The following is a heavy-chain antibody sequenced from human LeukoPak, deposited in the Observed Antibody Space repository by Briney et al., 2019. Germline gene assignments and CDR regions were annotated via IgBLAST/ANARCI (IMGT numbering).Heavy chain of an antibody. CDR3: ARGNYDFWSGYTFDY. D-gene: IGHD3-3*01. Sequence: DSVKVCCKASGYTFTGYYMHWVRQAPGQGLEWMGWINPNSGGTNYAQQFQGRVTMTRDTSISTAYMELSRLRSDDTAVYYCARGNYDFWSGYTFDYWGQGTLGTVSS. J-gene: IGHJ4*02. V-gene: IGHV1-2*02. CDR1: GYTFTGYY. CDR2: INPNSGGT.